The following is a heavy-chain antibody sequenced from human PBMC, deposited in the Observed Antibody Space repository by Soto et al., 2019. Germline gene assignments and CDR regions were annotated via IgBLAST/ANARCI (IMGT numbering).Heavy chain of an antibody. CDR1: GYTFTGYY. Sequence: ASVKVSCKASGYTFTGYYIHWVREAPGQGLEWMGWINPQTGGTSYAQKFQGRVTLSRDTSINTAYLELSRLRFDDAAVYFCARERYQVISDYMLVWGQGLTGAVS. J-gene: IGHJ6*02. D-gene: IGHD2-2*01. V-gene: IGHV1-2*02. CDR3: ARERYQVISDYMLV. CDR2: INPQTGGT.